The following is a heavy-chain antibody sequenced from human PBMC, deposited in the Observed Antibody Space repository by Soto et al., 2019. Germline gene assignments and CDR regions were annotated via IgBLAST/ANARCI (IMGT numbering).Heavy chain of an antibody. Sequence: GGSLRLSCAASGFTFSSYAMHWVRQAPGKGLEWVAVISYDGSNKYYADSVKGRFTISRDNSKNTLYLQMNSLRAEDTAVYYCARGFGTGTTYYYYGMDVWGQGTTVTVSS. CDR1: GFTFSSYA. V-gene: IGHV3-30-3*01. D-gene: IGHD1-7*01. CDR2: ISYDGSNK. CDR3: ARGFGTGTTYYYYGMDV. J-gene: IGHJ6*02.